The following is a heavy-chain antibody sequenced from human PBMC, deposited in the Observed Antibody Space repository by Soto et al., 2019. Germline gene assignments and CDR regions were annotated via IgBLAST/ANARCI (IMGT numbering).Heavy chain of an antibody. J-gene: IGHJ4*02. CDR3: ARDPMGATPVENFDY. Sequence: QVQLVQSGAEVKKPGSSVKVSCKASGGTFSSYAISWVRQAPGQGLEWMGGIIPIFGTANYAQKFQGRVTITADESTSTTYMELSSLRSEDTAVYYCARDPMGATPVENFDYWGQGTLVTVSS. D-gene: IGHD1-26*01. CDR1: GGTFSSYA. CDR2: IIPIFGTA. V-gene: IGHV1-69*01.